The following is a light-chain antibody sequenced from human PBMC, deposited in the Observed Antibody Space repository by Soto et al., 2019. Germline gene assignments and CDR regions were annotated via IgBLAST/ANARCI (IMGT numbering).Light chain of an antibody. CDR2: GAS. CDR3: QHFGTSSIA. V-gene: IGKV3-20*01. J-gene: IGKJ5*01. CDR1: QSVSSLS. Sequence: ESFLTQSPGTLSLSPGERVTLSCRASQSVSSLSLAWYQQKPGQAPSLLIYGASSRATGIPDRFSGSGSGTDFTVTISRREPEEFAVYYCQHFGTSSIAFGQGTRRESK.